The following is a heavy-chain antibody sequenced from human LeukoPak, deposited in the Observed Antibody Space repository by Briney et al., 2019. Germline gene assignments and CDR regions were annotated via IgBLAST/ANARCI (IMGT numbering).Heavy chain of an antibody. CDR2: IYYSGST. CDR1: GGSISSYY. Sequence: PSETLSLTCTVSGGSISSYYWSWIRQPPGKGLEWIGYIYYSGSTNYNPSLKSRVTISVDTSKNQSSLKLSSVTAADTAVYYCARLSGPRVYHDGMDVWGQGTTVTVSS. V-gene: IGHV4-59*08. D-gene: IGHD6-13*01. CDR3: ARLSGPRVYHDGMDV. J-gene: IGHJ6*02.